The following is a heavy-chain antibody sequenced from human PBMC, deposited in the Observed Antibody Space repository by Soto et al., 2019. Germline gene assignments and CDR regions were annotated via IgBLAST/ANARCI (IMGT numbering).Heavy chain of an antibody. J-gene: IGHJ5*02. CDR2: INAGNGNT. CDR3: ARDQSLKHRDLQRWFDP. V-gene: IGHV1-3*01. D-gene: IGHD5-18*01. CDR1: GYTFTSYA. Sequence: GASVKVSCKASGYTFTSYAMHWVRQAPGQRLEWMGWINAGNGNTKYSQKFQGRVTITRDTSASTAYMELSSLRSEDTVVYYCARDQSLKHRDLQRWFDPWGQGTLVTVSS.